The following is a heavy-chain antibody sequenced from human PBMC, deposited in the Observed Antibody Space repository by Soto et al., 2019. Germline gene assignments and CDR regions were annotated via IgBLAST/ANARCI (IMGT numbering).Heavy chain of an antibody. CDR1: GYSFAGYW. D-gene: IGHD3-22*01. CDR3: ARQIYDSDTGPNFQYYFDS. J-gene: IGHJ4*02. Sequence: GESLKISCKGSGYSFAGYWITWVRQKPGKGLEWMGRMDPSDSQTYYSPAFRGHVTISVTKSITTVFLQWSSLRASDTAMYYCARQIYDSDTGPNFQYYFDSWGQGTPVTVSS. V-gene: IGHV5-10-1*01. CDR2: MDPSDSQT.